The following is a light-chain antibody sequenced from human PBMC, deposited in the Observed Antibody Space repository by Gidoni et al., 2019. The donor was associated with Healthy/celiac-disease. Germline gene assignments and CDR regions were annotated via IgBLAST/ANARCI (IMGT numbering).Light chain of an antibody. J-gene: IGKJ1*01. CDR1: QSVSSN. V-gene: IGKV3-15*01. CDR3: QQYNNWPRET. CDR2: GAS. Sequence: EIVMTQSPATLSVSPGERATLSCRASQSVSSNLAWYQQNPGQAPRLLIYGASTRATGIPARFSGSGSGTEFTLTISSLQSEDFAVYYCQQYNNWPRETFGQGTKVEIK.